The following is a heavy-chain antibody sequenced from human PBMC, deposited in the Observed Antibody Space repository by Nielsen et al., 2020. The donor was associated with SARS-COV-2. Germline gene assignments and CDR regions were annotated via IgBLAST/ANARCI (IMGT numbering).Heavy chain of an antibody. CDR1: GGTFSSYA. J-gene: IGHJ6*02. CDR2: IIPIFGTA. Sequence: SVKVSCKASGGTFSSYAISWVRQAPGQGLEWMGGIIPIFGTANYAQKFQGRVTITADESTSTAYMELNSLRSEDTAVYYCARGPYCGGDCYSVSDVWGQGTTVTVSS. V-gene: IGHV1-69*13. D-gene: IGHD2-21*02. CDR3: ARGPYCGGDCYSVSDV.